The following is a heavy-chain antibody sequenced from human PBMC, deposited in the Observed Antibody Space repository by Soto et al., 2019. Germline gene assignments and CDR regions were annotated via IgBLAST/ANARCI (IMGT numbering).Heavy chain of an antibody. V-gene: IGHV3-33*01. D-gene: IGHD1-26*01. J-gene: IGHJ6*02. Sequence: QVQLVESGGGVVQPGKSLRLSCEVSGFPLSDYGMHWVRQAPGKGLEWVAVLWSDGANSFYAGSVIGRFTVSRDTSKNTLFLAVESLRRDDTGVYYCATELEYYDYFGLDVWGQGTTVIVSS. CDR1: GFPLSDYG. CDR2: LWSDGANS. CDR3: ATELEYYDYFGLDV.